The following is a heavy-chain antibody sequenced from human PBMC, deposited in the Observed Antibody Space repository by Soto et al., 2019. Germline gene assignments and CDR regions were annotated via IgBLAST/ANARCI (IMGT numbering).Heavy chain of an antibody. V-gene: IGHV4-59*01. D-gene: IGHD1-26*01. Sequence: SETLSLTCRVSNVSITSSYWNWIRQTPGKGLEWIGFVYYSGTTKYNPSLKSRVSISIDTSKNEFSLRLTSVTTADTGFYSCARDFAGRGPFDPWGQGTLVTVSS. CDR2: VYYSGTT. CDR1: NVSITSSY. J-gene: IGHJ5*01. CDR3: ARDFAGRGPFDP.